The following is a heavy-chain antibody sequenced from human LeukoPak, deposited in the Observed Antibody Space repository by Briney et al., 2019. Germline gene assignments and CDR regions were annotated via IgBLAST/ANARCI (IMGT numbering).Heavy chain of an antibody. V-gene: IGHV1-69*04. CDR3: ARDPSPNYYDSSGYYPNY. CDR2: IIPILGIA. Sequence: SVKVSCKASGGTFSSYTISWVRQAPGQGLEWMGRIIPILGIANYAQKFQGRVTITADKSTSTAYMELSSLRSEDTAVYYCARDPSPNYYDSSGYYPNYWGQGTLVTVSS. J-gene: IGHJ4*02. D-gene: IGHD3-22*01. CDR1: GGTFSSYT.